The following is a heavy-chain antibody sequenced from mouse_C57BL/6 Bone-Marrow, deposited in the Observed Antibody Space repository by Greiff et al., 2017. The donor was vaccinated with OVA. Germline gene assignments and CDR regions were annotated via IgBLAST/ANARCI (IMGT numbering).Heavy chain of an antibody. D-gene: IGHD1-1*01. CDR1: GYTFTDYY. CDR3: ASITTFFDV. J-gene: IGHJ1*03. Sequence: EVQGVESGPVLVKPGASVKMSCKASGYTFTDYYMNWVKQSHGKSLEWIGVINPYNGGTSYNQKFKGKATLTVDKSSSTAYMELNSLTSEDSAVYYCASITTFFDVWGTGTTVTVSS. CDR2: INPYNGGT. V-gene: IGHV1-19*01.